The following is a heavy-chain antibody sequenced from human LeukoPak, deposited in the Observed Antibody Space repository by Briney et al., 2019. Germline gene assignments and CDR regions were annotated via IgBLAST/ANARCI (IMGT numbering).Heavy chain of an antibody. Sequence: SETLSLTCTVSGGSISSYYWSWIRQPPGKGLEWIGCIYYSGSTNYNPSLKSRVTISVDTSKNQFSLKLSSVTAADTAVYYCARVGTGEIVVPAASIYYYYYMDVWGKGTTVTISS. V-gene: IGHV4-59*01. J-gene: IGHJ6*03. CDR1: GGSISSYY. CDR2: IYYSGST. CDR3: ARVGTGEIVVPAASIYYYYYMDV. D-gene: IGHD2-2*01.